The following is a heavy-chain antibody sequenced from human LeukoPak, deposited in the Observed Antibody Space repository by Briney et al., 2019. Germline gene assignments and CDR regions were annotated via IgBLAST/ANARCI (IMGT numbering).Heavy chain of an antibody. CDR2: INPNSGGT. J-gene: IGHJ6*02. CDR1: GYTFTGYY. V-gene: IGHV1-2*06. Sequence: ASVKVSCKASGYTFTGYYMHWVRQAPGQGLEWMGRINPNSGGTNYAQKFQGRVTMTRDTSISTAYMELSRLRSDDTAVYYCARDLREGIAAAGLPHYYYYYYGMDVWGQGTTVTVSS. CDR3: ARDLREGIAAAGLPHYYYYYYGMDV. D-gene: IGHD6-13*01.